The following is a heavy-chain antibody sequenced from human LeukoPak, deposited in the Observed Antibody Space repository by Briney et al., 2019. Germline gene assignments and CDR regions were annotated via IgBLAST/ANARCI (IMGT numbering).Heavy chain of an antibody. D-gene: IGHD4-17*01. CDR2: INKKGGT. CDR1: SDSISGGDYY. J-gene: IGHJ4*02. V-gene: IGHV4-30-4*01. CDR3: AREHKSYGDYPYYFDS. Sequence: SQTLSLTCTVSSDSISGGDYYWSWIRQPAGKGLEFIGYINKKGGTFYNPPLKSRVSISIDTSKNQFSLKLTSGTAADTAVYFCAREHKSYGDYPYYFDSWDQGTLVTVSS.